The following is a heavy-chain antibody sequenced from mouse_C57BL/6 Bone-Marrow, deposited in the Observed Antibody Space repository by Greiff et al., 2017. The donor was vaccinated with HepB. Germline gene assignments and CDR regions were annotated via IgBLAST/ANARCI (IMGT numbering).Heavy chain of an antibody. CDR1: GFTFSSYA. Sequence: VQLKESGGGLVKPGGSLKLSCAASGFTFSSYAMSWVRQTPEKRLEWVATISDGGSYTYYPDNVKGRFTISRDNAKNNLYLQMSHLKSEDTAMYYCARGGYGAMDYWGQGTSVTVSS. V-gene: IGHV5-4*01. D-gene: IGHD3-1*01. CDR3: ARGGYGAMDY. CDR2: ISDGGSYT. J-gene: IGHJ4*01.